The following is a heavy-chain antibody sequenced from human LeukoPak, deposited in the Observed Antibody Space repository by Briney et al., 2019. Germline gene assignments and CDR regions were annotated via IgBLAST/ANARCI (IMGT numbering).Heavy chain of an antibody. CDR1: GGSMSSYY. D-gene: IGHD6-13*01. V-gene: IGHV4-59*01. Sequence: PSETLSPTCTVSGGSMSSYYWGWIRQPPGKGLEWIGYIYYSGSTNYNPSLKSRVTISVDTSKNLFSLKLSSVTAADTAVYYCARVRQQVVHDAFDIWGQGTMVIVSS. J-gene: IGHJ3*02. CDR3: ARVRQQVVHDAFDI. CDR2: IYYSGST.